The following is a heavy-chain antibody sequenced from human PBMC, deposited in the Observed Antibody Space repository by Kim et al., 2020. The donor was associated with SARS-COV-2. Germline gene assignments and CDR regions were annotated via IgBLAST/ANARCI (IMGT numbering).Heavy chain of an antibody. Sequence: GQGRLTISRDHSNNTLYLQMNSLSAEDTAVYYCAKEDPYYYGSGSYYPDYWGQGTLVTVSS. D-gene: IGHD3-10*01. V-gene: IGHV3-23*01. J-gene: IGHJ4*02. CDR3: AKEDPYYYGSGSYYPDY.